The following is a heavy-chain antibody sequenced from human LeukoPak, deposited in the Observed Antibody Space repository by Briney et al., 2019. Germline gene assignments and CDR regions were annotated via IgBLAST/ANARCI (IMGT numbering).Heavy chain of an antibody. V-gene: IGHV1-69*01. D-gene: IGHD2-15*01. CDR1: GGTFSSYA. CDR3: ARDRGGVVVVAATPGGLGY. Sequence: SVKVSCKASGGTFSSYAISWVRQAPGQGLEWMGGIIPIFGTANYAQKFQGRVTITADESTSTAYMELSRLRSDDTAVYYCARDRGGVVVVAATPGGLGYWGQGTLVTVSS. J-gene: IGHJ4*02. CDR2: IIPIFGTA.